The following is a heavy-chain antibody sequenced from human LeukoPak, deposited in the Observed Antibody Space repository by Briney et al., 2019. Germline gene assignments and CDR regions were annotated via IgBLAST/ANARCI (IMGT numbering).Heavy chain of an antibody. Sequence: GGSLRLSCAASGFTFKNYWMNWVRQAPGKGLEWVASINQDENQRHYVDSVKDRFIISRDNAENSLYLQMSRLRAEDTAMYHCVTGDFGGGWFLFDFWGQGALVTVSS. D-gene: IGHD6-19*01. CDR2: INQDENQR. J-gene: IGHJ4*02. CDR1: GFTFKNYW. V-gene: IGHV3-7*01. CDR3: VTGDFGGGWFLFDF.